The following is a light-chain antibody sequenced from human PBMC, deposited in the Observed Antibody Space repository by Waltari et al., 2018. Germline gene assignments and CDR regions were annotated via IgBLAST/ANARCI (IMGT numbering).Light chain of an antibody. J-gene: IGKJ1*01. CDR3: QQYNFYSLT. CDR2: KAF. Sequence: DIQMTQSPSTLSASVGDRVTITCRASQSIRSDLAWYQQKPGRAPKLLIYKAFTLESGVPSRFSGSGSWTEFTLTISSLQPDDFATYYCQQYNFYSLTFGQGTKVDI. V-gene: IGKV1-5*03. CDR1: QSIRSD.